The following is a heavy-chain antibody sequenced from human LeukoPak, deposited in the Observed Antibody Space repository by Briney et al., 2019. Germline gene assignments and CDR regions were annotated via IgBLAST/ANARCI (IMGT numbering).Heavy chain of an antibody. CDR3: AREGKGQDFDY. CDR1: GFTFSSYE. CDR2: ISSSGSTI. D-gene: IGHD3-10*01. J-gene: IGHJ4*02. Sequence: PGGSLRLSCAASGFTFSSYEMNWVRQAPGKGLEWVSYISSSGSTIYYADSVKGRFTIYRDNAKNSLYLQMNSLRAEDTAVYYCAREGKGQDFDYWGQGSLVTVSS. V-gene: IGHV3-48*03.